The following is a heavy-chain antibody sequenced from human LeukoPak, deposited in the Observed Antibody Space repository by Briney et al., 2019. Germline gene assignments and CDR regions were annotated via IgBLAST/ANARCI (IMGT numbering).Heavy chain of an antibody. CDR2: IKQDGSEK. V-gene: IGHV3-7*01. CDR1: GFTFSSYW. CDR3: ARGYGGVPSSDGAFDI. J-gene: IGHJ3*02. Sequence: GGSLRLSSAASGFTFSSYWMSWVPQGPGKGLKWVANIKQDGSEKYYVDSVKGRFTISTDNTTNSLYLQMNSLRAEDTAVYYCARGYGGVPSSDGAFDIWGQATMVTVSS. D-gene: IGHD3-10*01.